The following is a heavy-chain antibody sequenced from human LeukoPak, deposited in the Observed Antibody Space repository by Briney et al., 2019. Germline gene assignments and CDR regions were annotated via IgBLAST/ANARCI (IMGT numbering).Heavy chain of an antibody. V-gene: IGHV3-21*01. CDR3: ARLAYYYGSGSYYNFDY. CDR2: ISSSSSYI. Sequence: PGGSLRLSCAASGFTLSSYSMNWVRQAPGKGLEWVSSISSSSSYIYYADSVKGRFTISRDNAKNSLYLQMNSLRAEDTAVYYCARLAYYYGSGSYYNFDYWGQGTLVTVSS. CDR1: GFTLSSYS. J-gene: IGHJ4*02. D-gene: IGHD3-10*01.